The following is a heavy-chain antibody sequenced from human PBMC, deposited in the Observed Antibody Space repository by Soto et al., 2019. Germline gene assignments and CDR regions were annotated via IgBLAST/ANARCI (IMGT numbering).Heavy chain of an antibody. J-gene: IGHJ4*02. CDR3: ARGLFGQQWLVGFDT. V-gene: IGHV1-69*01. Sequence: QVQLVQSGAEVKKPGSSVKVSCKASGGSFSNYIFSWVRQAPGQGLEWMGGTIPMFATAQYAQKLQGRVTITADESTSTVYMDLTSLRSDDTAVYYCARGLFGQQWLVGFDTWSQGTLVTVSS. CDR2: TIPMFATA. D-gene: IGHD6-19*01. CDR1: GGSFSNYI.